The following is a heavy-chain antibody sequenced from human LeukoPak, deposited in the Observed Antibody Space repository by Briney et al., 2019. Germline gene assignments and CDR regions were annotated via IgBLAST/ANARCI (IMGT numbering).Heavy chain of an antibody. CDR3: ARDLANDYSISPRLGEYYFDY. J-gene: IGHJ4*02. Sequence: ASVKVSCKASGYTFTGYYMHWVRQAPGQGLEWMGRINPNSGGTNYAQKFQGRVTTTRDTSISTAYMELSRLRSDDTAVYYCARDLANDYSISPRLGEYYFDYWGQGTLVTVSS. CDR2: INPNSGGT. D-gene: IGHD4-11*01. CDR1: GYTFTGYY. V-gene: IGHV1-2*06.